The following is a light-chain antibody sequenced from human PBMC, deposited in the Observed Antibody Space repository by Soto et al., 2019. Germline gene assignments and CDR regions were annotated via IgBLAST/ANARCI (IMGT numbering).Light chain of an antibody. CDR3: QQYYSTPTT. CDR1: QSVLYSSNNKNY. Sequence: DIVMTQSPDSLAVSLGERATINCKSSQSVLYSSNNKNYLAWYQQKPGQPPKLLIYWASTRESGVPDRFSGSGSGTDFTLTISSLQADDVAVHYCQQYYSTPTTLGHGTKVDIQ. V-gene: IGKV4-1*01. J-gene: IGKJ1*01. CDR2: WAS.